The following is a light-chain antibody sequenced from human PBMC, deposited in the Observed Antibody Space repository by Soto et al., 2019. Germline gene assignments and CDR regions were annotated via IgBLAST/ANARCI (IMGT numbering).Light chain of an antibody. CDR1: TSDVGGYNY. V-gene: IGLV2-14*01. J-gene: IGLJ1*01. Sequence: QSALTQPASVSGSLGQSITISCTGTTSDVGGYNYVSWYQQHPGKAPILMIYEVTNRPSGVSNRFSGSKSGNTASLTISGLQVEAEAEYYCGSYTGSITYVFGPGTKVTVL. CDR2: EVT. CDR3: GSYTGSITYV.